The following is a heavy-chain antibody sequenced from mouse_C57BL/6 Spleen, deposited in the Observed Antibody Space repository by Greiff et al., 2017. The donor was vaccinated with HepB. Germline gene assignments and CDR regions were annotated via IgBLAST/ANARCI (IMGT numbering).Heavy chain of an antibody. D-gene: IGHD1-1*01. CDR3: ARYLLQSPYWYFDV. V-gene: IGHV7-3*01. CDR2: IRNKANGYTT. Sequence: DVMLVESGGGLVQPGGSLSLSCAASGFTFTDYYMSWVRQPPGKALEWLGFIRNKANGYTTEYSASVKGRFTISRDNSQSILYLQMNALRAEDSATYYCARYLLQSPYWYFDVWGTGTTVTVSS. CDR1: GFTFTDYY. J-gene: IGHJ1*03.